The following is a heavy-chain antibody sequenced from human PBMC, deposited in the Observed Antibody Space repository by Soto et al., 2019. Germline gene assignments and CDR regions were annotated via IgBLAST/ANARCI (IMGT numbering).Heavy chain of an antibody. CDR1: GFTFSSYG. J-gene: IGHJ4*02. D-gene: IGHD2-15*01. CDR3: AKGPRKDVLVRGFDY. V-gene: IGHV3-30*18. CDR2: ISYDGSNK. Sequence: GWSLRLSCAASGFTFSSYGMHWVRQAPGKGLEWVAVISYDGSNKYYADSVKGRFTISRDNSKNTLYLQMNSLRAEDTAVYYCAKGPRKDVLVRGFDYWGQGTMVTVYS.